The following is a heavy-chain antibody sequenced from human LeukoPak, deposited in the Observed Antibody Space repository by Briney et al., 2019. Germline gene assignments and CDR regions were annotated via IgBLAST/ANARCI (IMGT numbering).Heavy chain of an antibody. J-gene: IGHJ4*02. V-gene: IGHV4-59*08. CDR3: ARRGSPWGYFALDY. CDR1: GGSISSYY. CDR2: IYYSGST. D-gene: IGHD3-9*01. Sequence: SETLSLTCTVSGGSISSYYWSWIRQPPGKGLEWIGYIYYSGSTNYNPSLKSRVTISVDTSKNQFSLKLSSVTAADTAVYYCARRGSPWGYFALDYWGQGTLVTVSS.